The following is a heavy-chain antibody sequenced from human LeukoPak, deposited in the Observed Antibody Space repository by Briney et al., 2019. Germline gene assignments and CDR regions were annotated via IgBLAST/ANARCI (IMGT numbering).Heavy chain of an antibody. CDR1: GFTFSSYS. Sequence: PGGSLRLSCAASGFTFSSYSMNWVRKAPGKGLELVSSISSSCSDIYYEDSVKGRFTINRDTAKNSMYLQMNSPRAEDTAVYYCARFIHYFDYWGQGTLVTVSS. CDR2: ISSSCSDI. D-gene: IGHD3-16*02. J-gene: IGHJ4*02. CDR3: ARFIHYFDY. V-gene: IGHV3-21*01.